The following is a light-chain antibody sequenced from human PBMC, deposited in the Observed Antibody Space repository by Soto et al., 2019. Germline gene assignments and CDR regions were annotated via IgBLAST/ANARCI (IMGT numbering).Light chain of an antibody. CDR3: QHYNRYSEA. J-gene: IGKJ1*01. CDR1: QTISSC. CDR2: KAS. Sequence: DIQMTQSPSTLSGSVGDRVTITCRASQTISSCLAWYQQKPGKAPKLLIYKASTLKSGVPSRFSGSGSGTEFTLTISSLQPDDFATYYCQHYNRYSEAFGQGTKVEL. V-gene: IGKV1-5*03.